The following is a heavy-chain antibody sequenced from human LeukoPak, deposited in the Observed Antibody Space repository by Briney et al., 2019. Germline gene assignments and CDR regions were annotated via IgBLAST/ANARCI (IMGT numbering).Heavy chain of an antibody. CDR1: GFTFSSYA. J-gene: IGHJ5*02. V-gene: IGHV3-23*01. CDR2: IVGSGGST. CDR3: AKSIAVAHTNRFDP. D-gene: IGHD6-19*01. Sequence: GGSLRLSCAASGFTFSSYAMSWVRQAPGKGLEWVSAIVGSGGSTYYADSVKGRFTISSDNSKNTLYLQMNSLRAEDTAIYYCAKSIAVAHTNRFDPWGQGTLVTVSS.